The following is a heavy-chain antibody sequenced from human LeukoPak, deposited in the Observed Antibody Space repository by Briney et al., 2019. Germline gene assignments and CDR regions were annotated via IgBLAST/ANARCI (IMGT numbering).Heavy chain of an antibody. J-gene: IGHJ4*02. Sequence: GGSLRLSCADSGFTFSSYAMSWVRQAPGKGLEWVSGISGSGGSTYYADSVKGRFTISRDNSKNTLYLQMNSLRAEDTAVYYCANCGDFWSGYYDYWGQGTLVTVSS. CDR3: ANCGDFWSGYYDY. CDR1: GFTFSSYA. CDR2: ISGSGGST. V-gene: IGHV3-23*01. D-gene: IGHD3-3*01.